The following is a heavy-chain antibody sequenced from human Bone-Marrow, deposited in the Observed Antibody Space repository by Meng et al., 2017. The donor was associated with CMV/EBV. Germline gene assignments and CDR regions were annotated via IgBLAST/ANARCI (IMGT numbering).Heavy chain of an antibody. J-gene: IGHJ4*02. CDR1: GFTFRNYG. Sequence: GESLKISCAASGFTFRNYGMSWVRQAPGKGLEWVGRIKRKTEGGTTDYAAPVKGRFTISRDDSKNTLHLQMNSLKDEDTAVYYCTTVTGMNWGQGTLVTVSS. CDR3: TTVTGMN. CDR2: IKRKTEGGTT. D-gene: IGHD3-10*01. V-gene: IGHV3-15*01.